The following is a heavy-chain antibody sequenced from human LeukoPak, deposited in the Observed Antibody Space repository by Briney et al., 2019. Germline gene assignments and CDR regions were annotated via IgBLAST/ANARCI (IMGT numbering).Heavy chain of an antibody. V-gene: IGHV1-2*02. Sequence: GASVKVSCKASGYTFTGYYMHWVRQAPGQGLEWMGWINPNSGGTNYAQKFQGRVTMTRDTSISTAYMELSRLRSDDTAVYYCASLSGWGSYWGVGYFDYWGQGTLVTVSS. CDR3: ASLSGWGSYWGVGYFDY. CDR2: INPNSGGT. D-gene: IGHD1-26*01. J-gene: IGHJ4*02. CDR1: GYTFTGYY.